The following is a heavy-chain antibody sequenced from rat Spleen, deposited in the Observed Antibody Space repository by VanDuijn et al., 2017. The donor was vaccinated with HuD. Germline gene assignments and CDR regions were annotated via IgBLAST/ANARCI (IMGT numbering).Heavy chain of an antibody. J-gene: IGHJ2*01. CDR1: GFSLTSYH. Sequence: QVQLKESGPGLVQPSQTLSLTCTVSGFSLTSYHVSWVRQPPGKGLEWIAAVSSGGNTYYDSTPKSRLSISRDTSKSQVFLNMNSLQTEDTATYYCARVGYSSYVRYFDYWGQGVMVTVSS. V-gene: IGHV2-6*01. CDR3: ARVGYSSYVRYFDY. CDR2: VSSGGNT. D-gene: IGHD1-2*01.